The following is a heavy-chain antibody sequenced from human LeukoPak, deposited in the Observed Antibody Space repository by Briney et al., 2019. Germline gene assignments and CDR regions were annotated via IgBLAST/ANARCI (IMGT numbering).Heavy chain of an antibody. V-gene: IGHV3-49*04. Sequence: GGSLRLSCTASGFTFGDYAMSWVRQAPGKGLEWVGFIRSKAYGGTTEYAASVKGRFTISRDDSKSIAYLQMNSLKTEDTIVYYCTRDCITIFGPAGYNWFDPWGQGTLVTVSS. D-gene: IGHD3-3*01. CDR3: TRDCITIFGPAGYNWFDP. CDR1: GFTFGDYA. CDR2: IRSKAYGGTT. J-gene: IGHJ5*02.